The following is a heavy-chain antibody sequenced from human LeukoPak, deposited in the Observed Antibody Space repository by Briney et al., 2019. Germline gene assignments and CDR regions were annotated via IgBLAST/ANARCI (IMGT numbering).Heavy chain of an antibody. Sequence: GSLRLSCAASGFTFSSYAMHWVRQAPGKGLEWVAVISYDGSNKYYADSVKGRFTISRDNSKNTLYLQMNSLRAEDTAVYYCARDGGYCGGGSCGIDPWGQGTLVTVSS. CDR3: ARDGGYCGGGSCGIDP. J-gene: IGHJ5*02. V-gene: IGHV3-30*04. D-gene: IGHD2-15*01. CDR1: GFTFSSYA. CDR2: ISYDGSNK.